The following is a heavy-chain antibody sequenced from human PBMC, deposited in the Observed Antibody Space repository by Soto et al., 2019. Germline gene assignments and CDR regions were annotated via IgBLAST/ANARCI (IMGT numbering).Heavy chain of an antibody. J-gene: IGHJ4*02. D-gene: IGHD6-13*01. Sequence: QITLTESGPTLVKHTQTLTLTCTFSGFSFSTGAVGVGWIRQPPGKALEFLALIYWDDDKRYRPSLKNKITITKDTSRNQVVLTMTDLDPEDTATYYCAHVYWAASGTRYYFDHWGQGTLVTVSS. V-gene: IGHV2-5*02. CDR1: GFSFSTGAVG. CDR3: AHVYWAASGTRYYFDH. CDR2: IYWDDDK.